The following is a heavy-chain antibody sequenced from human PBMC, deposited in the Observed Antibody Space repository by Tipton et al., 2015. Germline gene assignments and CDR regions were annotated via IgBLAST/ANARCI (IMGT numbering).Heavy chain of an antibody. V-gene: IGHV3-33*06. J-gene: IGHJ6*02. CDR1: GFTFSSYG. CDR2: IWYDGSNK. Sequence: RSLRLSCATSGFTFSSYGMHWVRQAPGKGLEWVAIIWYDGSNKYYADSVKGRFTVSRDNSKNTLYLQMNSLRAEDTAVYYCAKDLSMFRGITIPHYYGLDVWGQGTTVTVSS. CDR3: AKDLSMFRGITIPHYYGLDV. D-gene: IGHD3-10*01.